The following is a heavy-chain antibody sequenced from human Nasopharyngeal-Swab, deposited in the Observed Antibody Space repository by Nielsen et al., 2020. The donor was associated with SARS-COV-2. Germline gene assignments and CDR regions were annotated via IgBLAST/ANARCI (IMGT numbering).Heavy chain of an antibody. D-gene: IGHD5-12*01. CDR3: ASRRWLRQDYFDY. CDR1: GFTFSSYA. J-gene: IGHJ4*02. V-gene: IGHV3-23*01. Sequence: GESLKISCAASGFTFSSYAMSWVRQAPGKGLEWVSAISGSGGSTYYADSVKGRFTISRDNSKNTLYLQMNSLRAEDTAVYYCASRRWLRQDYFDYWGQGTLVTVSS. CDR2: ISGSGGST.